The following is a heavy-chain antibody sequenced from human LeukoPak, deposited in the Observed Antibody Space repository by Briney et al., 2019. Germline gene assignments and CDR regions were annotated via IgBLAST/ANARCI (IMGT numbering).Heavy chain of an antibody. CDR3: ARGAYGSGSSNIDY. V-gene: IGHV4-61*02. CDR2: IYTSGSN. D-gene: IGHD3-10*01. CDR1: GGXXXSGSYY. Sequence: TCTVXGGXXXSGSYYWSWIRQPAGKGMEWIGRIYTSGSNNYNPSLKSRVTITEKKAKNQYSLKLSSVTAADTAVYYCARGAYGSGSSNIDYWGQGTLVTVSS. J-gene: IGHJ4*02.